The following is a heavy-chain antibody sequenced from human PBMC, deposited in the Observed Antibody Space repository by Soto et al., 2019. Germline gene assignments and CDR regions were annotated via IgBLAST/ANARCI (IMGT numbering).Heavy chain of an antibody. CDR3: ARAGPQSNFDY. CDR2: ISYDGSNK. Sequence: QVQLVESGGGVVQPGRSLRLSCAASGFTFSSYAMHWVRQAPGKGLEWVAVISYDGSNKYYEDSVKGRFTISRDNSKNTLYLQMNSLRAEDTAVYYCARAGPQSNFDYWGQGTLVTVSS. V-gene: IGHV3-30-3*01. CDR1: GFTFSSYA. J-gene: IGHJ4*02.